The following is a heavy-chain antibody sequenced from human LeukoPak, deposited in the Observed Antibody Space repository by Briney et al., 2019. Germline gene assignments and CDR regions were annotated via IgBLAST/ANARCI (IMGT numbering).Heavy chain of an antibody. CDR1: GGSISSYY. J-gene: IGHJ4*02. D-gene: IGHD3-10*01. CDR2: IYHSGST. Sequence: SETLSLTCTVSGGSISSYYWSWIRQPPGKGLEWIRYIYHSGSTYYNPSLKSRVTISVDRSKNQFSLKLSSVTAADTAVYYCARTLLWFGEYPQYYFDYWGQGTLVTVSS. CDR3: ARTLLWFGEYPQYYFDY. V-gene: IGHV4-59*12.